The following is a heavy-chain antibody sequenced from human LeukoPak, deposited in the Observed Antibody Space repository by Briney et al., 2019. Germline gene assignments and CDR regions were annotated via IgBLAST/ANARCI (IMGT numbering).Heavy chain of an antibody. CDR1: GGTISSFY. J-gene: IGHJ4*02. Sequence: SETRSLTCTVSGGTISSFYWNWFGQPPGKGLEWIVYIHDSGSTKYNPSLKTRVNISVDTSRNQFSLKLSSVTAADTAVYYCARWYYSGWAFDYWGQGTLVTVSS. D-gene: IGHD6-19*01. CDR2: IHDSGST. CDR3: ARWYYSGWAFDY. V-gene: IGHV4-59*08.